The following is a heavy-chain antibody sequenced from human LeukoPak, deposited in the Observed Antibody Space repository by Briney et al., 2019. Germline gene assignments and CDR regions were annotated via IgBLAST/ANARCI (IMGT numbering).Heavy chain of an antibody. CDR1: GGSISSYY. D-gene: IGHD6-19*01. Sequence: PSETLSLTCTVFGGSISSYYWSWIRRPPGKGLEWIGYIYYSGSTNYSPSLKSRVTISVDTSKNQFSLKLSSVTAADTAVYYCARGHSSGWYWYFDYWGQGTLVTVSS. CDR3: ARGHSSGWYWYFDY. J-gene: IGHJ4*02. V-gene: IGHV4-59*01. CDR2: IYYSGST.